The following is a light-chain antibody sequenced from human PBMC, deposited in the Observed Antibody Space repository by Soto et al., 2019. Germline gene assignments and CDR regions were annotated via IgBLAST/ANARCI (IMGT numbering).Light chain of an antibody. CDR2: TTS. J-gene: IGKJ4*01. Sequence: DIQMTQSPSSLSASVGDRVTITCRASQSISNFLNWYQQKPGKAPKLLTHTTSSLQSGVPSRFSGSGTGTDFTLTISSLQPEDFATYYCQQSYSTPQTFGGGTKVEI. V-gene: IGKV1-39*01. CDR3: QQSYSTPQT. CDR1: QSISNF.